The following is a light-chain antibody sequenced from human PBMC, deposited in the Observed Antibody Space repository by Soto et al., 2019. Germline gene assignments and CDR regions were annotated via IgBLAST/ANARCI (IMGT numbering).Light chain of an antibody. CDR1: QGISSY. V-gene: IGKV1-9*01. J-gene: IGKJ5*01. CDR3: QQHNIYPIT. CDR2: AAS. Sequence: DIQLTQSPSFLSASVGDRVTITCRASQGISSYLAWSQHKPGKAPRLLIYAASTLQSGVPSRFSGSGSGTAFTLTITSLQPEDFATYYCQQHNIYPITFGQGTRLEIK.